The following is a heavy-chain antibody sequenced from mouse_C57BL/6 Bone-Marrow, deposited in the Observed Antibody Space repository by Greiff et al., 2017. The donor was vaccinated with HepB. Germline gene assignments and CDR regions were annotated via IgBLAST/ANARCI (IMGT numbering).Heavy chain of an antibody. Sequence: QVQLKESGPGLVQPSQSLSITCTVSGFSLTSYGVHWVRQSPGKGLEWLGVIWSGGSTDYNAAFISRLSISKDNSKSQVFFKMNSLQADDTAIYYCARGDYYGTPFAYWGQGTLVTVSA. J-gene: IGHJ3*01. CDR3: ARGDYYGTPFAY. CDR2: IWSGGST. CDR1: GFSLTSYG. V-gene: IGHV2-2*01. D-gene: IGHD2-1*01.